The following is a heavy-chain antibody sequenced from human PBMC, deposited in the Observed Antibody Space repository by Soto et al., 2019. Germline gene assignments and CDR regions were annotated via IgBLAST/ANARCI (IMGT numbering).Heavy chain of an antibody. CDR2: IKSKTDGGTT. V-gene: IGHV3-15*07. Sequence: GGSLRLSCAASGFTFSNAWMNWVRQAPGKGLEWVGRIKSKTDGGTTDYAAPVKGRFTISRDDSKNTLYLQMNSLKTEDTAVYYCARGTTVTGVCYFDYWGQGTLVTVSS. D-gene: IGHD4-17*01. CDR1: GFTFSNAW. CDR3: ARGTTVTGVCYFDY. J-gene: IGHJ4*02.